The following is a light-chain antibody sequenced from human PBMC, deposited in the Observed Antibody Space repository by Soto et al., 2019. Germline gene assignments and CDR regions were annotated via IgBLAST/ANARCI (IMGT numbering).Light chain of an antibody. Sequence: EIVMTQSPATLSVSPGERATLSCRASQSVSSNLAWYQQKPGQAPRLLIHAASTRATGIPARISGSGSGTEFTLTISSLQSEDFAVYYCQQYNNWPGTFGQGTKVEIK. CDR3: QQYNNWPGT. J-gene: IGKJ1*01. CDR1: QSVSSN. V-gene: IGKV3-15*01. CDR2: AAS.